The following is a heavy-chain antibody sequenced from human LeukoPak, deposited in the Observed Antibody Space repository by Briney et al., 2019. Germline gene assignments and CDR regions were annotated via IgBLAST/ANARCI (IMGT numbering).Heavy chain of an antibody. Sequence: SETLSLTCSVSGGSISSYYWSWIRQPPGKGLEWIGYMYYSGSINYNPSLKSRVTISIDTSKKQFSLKLSSVTAADTAVYYCARDRYYDSSGYFGYWGQGTLVTVSS. CDR1: GGSISSYY. J-gene: IGHJ4*02. V-gene: IGHV4-59*01. D-gene: IGHD3-22*01. CDR2: MYYSGSI. CDR3: ARDRYYDSSGYFGY.